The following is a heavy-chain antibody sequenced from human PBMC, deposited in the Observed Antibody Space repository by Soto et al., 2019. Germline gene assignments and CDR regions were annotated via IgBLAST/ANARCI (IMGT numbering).Heavy chain of an antibody. CDR2: ISSSSTI. V-gene: IGHV3-48*01. Sequence: GSLRLSCAASGFTFSSYSMNWVRQAPGKGLEWVSYISSSSTIYYADSVKGRFTISRDNAKNSLYLQMNSLRAEDTAVYYCARHPERIAQIGWFDPWGQGTLVTVSS. D-gene: IGHD6-13*01. CDR1: GFTFSSYS. J-gene: IGHJ5*02. CDR3: ARHPERIAQIGWFDP.